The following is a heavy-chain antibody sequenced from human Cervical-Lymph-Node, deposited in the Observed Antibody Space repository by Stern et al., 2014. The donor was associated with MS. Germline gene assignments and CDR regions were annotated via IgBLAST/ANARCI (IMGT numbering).Heavy chain of an antibody. CDR1: GGSFSGYY. V-gene: IGHV4-34*01. CDR3: ARGEGSTTPPNWFDP. CDR2: INHSGST. J-gene: IGHJ5*02. Sequence: QVQLQQWGAGLLKPSETLSLTCAVYGGSFSGYYWSWIRQPPGKGLEWIGEINHSGSTNYNPSLKSRVTISVETSKNQFSLKLSSVTAADTAVYYCARGEGSTTPPNWFDPWGQGTLVTVSS. D-gene: IGHD2-2*01.